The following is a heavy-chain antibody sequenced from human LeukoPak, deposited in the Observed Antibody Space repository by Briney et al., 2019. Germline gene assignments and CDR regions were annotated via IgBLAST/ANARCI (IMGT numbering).Heavy chain of an antibody. CDR2: ITSTGSYT. Sequence: GGSLRLSCAASEFTFSYYNLNWVRQAPGKGLEWVSSITSTGSYTFYADSVKGRFTISRDNSKNTLYLQMNSLRAEDTAVYYCAKERPLAATGPMDVWGKGTTVTVSS. CDR3: AKERPLAATGPMDV. V-gene: IGHV3-23*01. CDR1: EFTFSYYN. J-gene: IGHJ6*03. D-gene: IGHD2-15*01.